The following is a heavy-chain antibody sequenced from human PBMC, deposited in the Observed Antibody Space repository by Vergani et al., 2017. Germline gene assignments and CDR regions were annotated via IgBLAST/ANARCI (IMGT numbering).Heavy chain of an antibody. CDR3: ASGEYYYYGMDV. CDR1: GGSISSYY. V-gene: IGHV4-59*08. Sequence: QVQLQESGPGLVKPSETLSLTCTVSGGSISSYYWSWIRQPPGKGLEWIGYIYYSGSTNDNPSLKSRVTISVDTSKNQFSLKLSSVTAADTAVYYCASGEYYYYGMDVWGQGTTVTVSS. CDR2: IYYSGST. J-gene: IGHJ6*02.